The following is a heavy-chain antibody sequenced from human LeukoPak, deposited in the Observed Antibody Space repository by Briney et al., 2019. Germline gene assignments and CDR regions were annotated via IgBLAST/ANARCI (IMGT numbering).Heavy chain of an antibody. D-gene: IGHD5-18*01. CDR3: ARGPIQLWKGDY. CDR1: GYTFTSYD. CDR2: MNPNSGNT. Sequence: ASVKVSCKASGYTFTSYDINWVRQAPGQGLEWMGWMNPNSGNTGYAQKFQGRVTMTRNTSISTAYMELSSLRSEDTAVYYCARGPIQLWKGDYWGQGTLVTVSS. V-gene: IGHV1-8*01. J-gene: IGHJ4*02.